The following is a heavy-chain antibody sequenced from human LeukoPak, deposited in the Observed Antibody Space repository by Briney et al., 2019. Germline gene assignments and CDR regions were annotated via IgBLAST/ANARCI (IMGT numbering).Heavy chain of an antibody. Sequence: SETLSLTCTVSGYSISSGYYWGWIRQPPGQGLEWIGSIYHSGSTYYNPSLKSRVTISVDTSKNQFSLKLSSVTAADTAVYYCARDPIRQYSSSWYSAYDYWGQGTLVTVSS. V-gene: IGHV4-38-2*02. CDR2: IYHSGST. D-gene: IGHD6-13*01. CDR3: ARDPIRQYSSSWYSAYDY. CDR1: GYSISSGYY. J-gene: IGHJ4*02.